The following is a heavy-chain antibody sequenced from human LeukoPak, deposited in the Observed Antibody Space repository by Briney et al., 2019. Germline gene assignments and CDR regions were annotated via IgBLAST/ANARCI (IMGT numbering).Heavy chain of an antibody. CDR3: ARDLSDATGTTD. Sequence: PSETLSLTCAVYGGSFSHYYWGWIRQPPGKGLEWIGSIYYSGSTYYNPSLKSRVTISVDTSKNQFSLKLSSVTSADTAVYYCARDLSDATGTTDWGQGTLVTVSS. CDR2: IYYSGST. J-gene: IGHJ4*02. D-gene: IGHD1-1*01. V-gene: IGHV4-39*07. CDR1: GGSFSHYY.